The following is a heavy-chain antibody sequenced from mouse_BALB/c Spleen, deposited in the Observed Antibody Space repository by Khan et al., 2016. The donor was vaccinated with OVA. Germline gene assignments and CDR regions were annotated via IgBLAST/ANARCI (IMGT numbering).Heavy chain of an antibody. CDR3: TRGGYYGKSLFAY. CDR2: IYPGSGST. CDR1: GYTFTSYW. V-gene: IGHV1S22*01. J-gene: IGHJ3*01. Sequence: LQQSGSVLVRPGASVKLSCKASGYTFTSYWMHWVKQRHGQGLEWIGNIYPGSGSTNYDEMFKSKGTLTVDTSSSTAYMHLSSLTSEDSAVYYGTRGGYYGKSLFAYWGQGTLVTVSA. D-gene: IGHD2-1*01.